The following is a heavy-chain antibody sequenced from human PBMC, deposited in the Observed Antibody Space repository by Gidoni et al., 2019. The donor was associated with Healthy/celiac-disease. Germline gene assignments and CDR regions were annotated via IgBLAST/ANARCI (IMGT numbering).Heavy chain of an antibody. CDR3: CGGDCPWCVEY. Sequence: EVQLVESGGGLVQPGGSLRLSCVASGFTVSSNYMTWVRQAPGKGLEWVSVIYSGGSTYYADSVKGRFTVSRDNSKNTLYLQMNSLRAEDTAVYYSCGGDCPWCVEYWGQGTLVTVSS. V-gene: IGHV3-66*02. J-gene: IGHJ4*02. D-gene: IGHD2-21*02. CDR1: GFTVSSNY. CDR2: IYSGGST.